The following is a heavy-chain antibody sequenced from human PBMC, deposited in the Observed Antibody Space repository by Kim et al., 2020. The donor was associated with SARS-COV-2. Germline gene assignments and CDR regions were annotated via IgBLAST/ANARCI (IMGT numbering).Heavy chain of an antibody. V-gene: IGHV3-7*03. CDR1: GFTFSSYW. CDR3: ARDRYYDFWSAIGAFDY. J-gene: IGHJ4*02. CDR2: IKQDGSEK. D-gene: IGHD3-3*01. Sequence: GSLRLSCAASGFTFSSYWMSWVRQAPGKGLEWVANIKQDGSEKYYVDSVKGRFTISRDNAKNSLYLQMNSLRAEDTAVYYCARDRYYDFWSAIGAFDYWGQGTLVTVSS.